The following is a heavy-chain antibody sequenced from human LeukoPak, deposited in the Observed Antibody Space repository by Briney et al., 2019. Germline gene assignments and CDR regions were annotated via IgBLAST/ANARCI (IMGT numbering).Heavy chain of an antibody. Sequence: GGSLRLSCAASGFTFSSYAMSWVRQAPGKGLEWVSAISGSGGSTYYADSVKGRFTISRDNSKNTLYLQMNSLRAEDTAVYYCARALGITMVRGVIITSSGAFDIWGQGTMVTVSS. CDR1: GFTFSSYA. CDR3: ARALGITMVRGVIITSSGAFDI. J-gene: IGHJ3*02. D-gene: IGHD3-10*01. V-gene: IGHV3-23*01. CDR2: ISGSGGST.